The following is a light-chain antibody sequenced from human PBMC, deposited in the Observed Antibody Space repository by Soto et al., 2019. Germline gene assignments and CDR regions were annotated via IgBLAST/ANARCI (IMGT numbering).Light chain of an antibody. Sequence: EIVLTQSPGTLSLSPGERATLSCRASQTVRNSYLAWYQQKPGQAPRLVISGASNRATGIPDRFSGSDSGTDFTLTISRLEPEDFAVYYCQQYGSSPWTFGQGTKVEIK. J-gene: IGKJ1*01. CDR1: QTVRNSY. CDR3: QQYGSSPWT. V-gene: IGKV3-20*01. CDR2: GAS.